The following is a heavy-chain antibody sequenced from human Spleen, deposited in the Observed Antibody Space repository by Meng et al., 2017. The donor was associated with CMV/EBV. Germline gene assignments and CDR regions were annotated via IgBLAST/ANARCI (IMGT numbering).Heavy chain of an antibody. CDR2: ISGSGGNT. V-gene: IGHV3-23*01. Sequence: GGSLRLSCAASEFTFGNYAMNWVRQAPGKGLEWVSTISGSGGNTYYADSVMGRFTISRDNSKNTLYLQMNSLRAEDTAVYYCAKDGEWAFFGLNWFDPWGQGTLVTVSS. CDR1: EFTFGNYA. J-gene: IGHJ5*02. CDR3: AKDGEWAFFGLNWFDP. D-gene: IGHD3/OR15-3a*01.